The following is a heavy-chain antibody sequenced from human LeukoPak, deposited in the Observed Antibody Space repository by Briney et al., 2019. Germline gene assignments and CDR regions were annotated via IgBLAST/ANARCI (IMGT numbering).Heavy chain of an antibody. CDR1: GGSISSSSYS. J-gene: IGHJ6*03. V-gene: IGHV4-39*07. Sequence: SETLSLTCTVSGGSISSSSYSWGWIRQPPGKGLEWIGSINYSGSTYYNPSLKSRVTISIDTSMTQFSLKLSSVTAAYTAVYYCARVEGDFYYYYMDVWGKGTTVTVSS. CDR2: INYSGST. D-gene: IGHD1-1*01. CDR3: ARVEGDFYYYYMDV.